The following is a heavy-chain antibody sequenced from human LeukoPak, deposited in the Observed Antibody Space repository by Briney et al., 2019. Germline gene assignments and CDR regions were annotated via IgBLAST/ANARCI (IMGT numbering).Heavy chain of an antibody. V-gene: IGHV3-53*01. CDR3: ARETESSSSWYDS. CDR2: IYSGGST. D-gene: IGHD6-6*01. CDR1: GFTVSSNY. Sequence: PGGSLRLSCAASGFTVSSNYMSWVRQAPGKGLEWVSVIYSGGSTYYADSVKGRFTVSRDNAKNSLYLQMNSLRAEDTAVYYCARETESSSSWYDSWGQGTLVSVSS. J-gene: IGHJ5*01.